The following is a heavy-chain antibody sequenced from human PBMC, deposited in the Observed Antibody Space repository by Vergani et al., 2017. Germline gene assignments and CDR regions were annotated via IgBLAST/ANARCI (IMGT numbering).Heavy chain of an antibody. D-gene: IGHD6-6*01. CDR3: ARGSVAARLDWFDP. CDR2: INHRGST. J-gene: IGHJ5*02. Sequence: QVQLQQWGAGLLKPSETLSLTCAVYGGSFSGYYWSWIRQPPGKGLEWIGEINHRGSTNYNPSLKSRVTISVDTSKNQFSLKLSSVTAADTAVYYCARGSVAARLDWFDPWGQGTLVTVSS. V-gene: IGHV4-34*01. CDR1: GGSFSGYY.